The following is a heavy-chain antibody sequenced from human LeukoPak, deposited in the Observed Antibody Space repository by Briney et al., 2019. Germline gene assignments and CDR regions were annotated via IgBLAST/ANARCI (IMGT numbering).Heavy chain of an antibody. V-gene: IGHV3-74*01. D-gene: IGHD3-10*01. J-gene: IGHJ4*02. CDR1: GFSFSSYW. CDR2: VNNDGSST. CDR3: AKDQKVYYGSGSHFDY. Sequence: GGSLRLSCGASGFSFSSYWMHWVRQAPGKGLMWVSRVNNDGSSTTCADSVKGRFTISRDNSKNTLYLQMNSLRAEDTAVYYCAKDQKVYYGSGSHFDYWGQGTLVTVSS.